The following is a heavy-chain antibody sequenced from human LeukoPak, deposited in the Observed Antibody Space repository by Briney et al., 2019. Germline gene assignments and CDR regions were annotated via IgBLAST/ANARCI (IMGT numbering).Heavy chain of an antibody. CDR2: ISYDGSNK. CDR3: ARDLGDMVRGPKYYYYYYGMDV. J-gene: IGHJ6*02. D-gene: IGHD3-10*01. Sequence: GRSLRLSCAASGFSFSSYAMHWVRQAPGKGLEWVAVISYDGSNKYYADSVKGRFTISRDNSKNTLYLQMNSLRAEDTAVYYCARDLGDMVRGPKYYYYYYGMDVWGQGTTVTVSS. V-gene: IGHV3-30-3*01. CDR1: GFSFSSYA.